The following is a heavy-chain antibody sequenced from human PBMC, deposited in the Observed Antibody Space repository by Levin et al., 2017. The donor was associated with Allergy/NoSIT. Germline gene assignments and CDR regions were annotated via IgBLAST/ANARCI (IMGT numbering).Heavy chain of an antibody. CDR3: ARLRGGYYYDIDY. CDR1: GGSISSYY. J-gene: IGHJ4*02. Sequence: SETLSLTCTVSGGSISSYYWSWIRQPPGKGLEWIGYIYYSGSTNYNPSLKSRVTISVDTSKNQFSLKLSSVTAADTAVYYCARLRGGYYYDIDYWGQGTLVTVSS. D-gene: IGHD3-22*01. CDR2: IYYSGST. V-gene: IGHV4-59*08.